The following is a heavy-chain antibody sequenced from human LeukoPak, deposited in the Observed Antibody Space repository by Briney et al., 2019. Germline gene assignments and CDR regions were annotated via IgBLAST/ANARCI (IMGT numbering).Heavy chain of an antibody. CDR2: IYTSGST. Sequence: SETLSLTCTVSGGSISSGSYYWSWIRQPAGKGLEWIGRIYTSGSTNYNPSLKSRVTISVDTSKNQFSLKLSSVTAADTAVYYCARDPSSYDILTGYHDYNWFDPWGQGTLATVSS. J-gene: IGHJ5*02. CDR1: GGSISSGSYY. V-gene: IGHV4-61*02. CDR3: ARDPSSYDILTGYHDYNWFDP. D-gene: IGHD3-9*01.